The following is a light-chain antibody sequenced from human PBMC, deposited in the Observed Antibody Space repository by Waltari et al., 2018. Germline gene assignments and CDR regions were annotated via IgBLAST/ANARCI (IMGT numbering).Light chain of an antibody. J-gene: IGKJ4*01. Sequence: EIVLTQSPGPLSLSPGERATLSCRASQSVSSSYLAWYQQKPGQAPRLLIYGASSRATGIPDRFSGSGSGTDFTLTISGLEPEDFVVYYCQQYGSSPLTFGGGTKVEIK. CDR1: QSVSSSY. CDR2: GAS. CDR3: QQYGSSPLT. V-gene: IGKV3-20*01.